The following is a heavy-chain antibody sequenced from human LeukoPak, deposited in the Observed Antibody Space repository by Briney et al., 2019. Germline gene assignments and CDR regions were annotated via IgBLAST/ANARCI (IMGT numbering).Heavy chain of an antibody. Sequence: AGGSLRLSCAASGFTFSSYAMSWVRQAPGKGLEWVSAISGSGGSTYYADSVKGRFTISRDNSKNTLYLQMNSLRAEDTAVYYCAMDVDTAMGYYYYGMDVWGQGTTVTVSS. CDR3: AMDVDTAMGYYYYGMDV. CDR2: ISGSGGST. CDR1: GFTFSSYA. V-gene: IGHV3-23*01. J-gene: IGHJ6*02. D-gene: IGHD5-18*01.